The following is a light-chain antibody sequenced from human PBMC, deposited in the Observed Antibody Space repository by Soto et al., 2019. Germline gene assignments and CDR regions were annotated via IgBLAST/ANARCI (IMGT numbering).Light chain of an antibody. CDR2: DAA. V-gene: IGKV3-11*01. Sequence: TALTQSPATLSLSPGERATLSCRASQSIGYYLAWYQQKPGQAPRLLIYDAANSATGIPARFSGSGSGTDFTLTISSLEPEDSAVYYCQQRNDWAFGQGTKVEIK. CDR1: QSIGYY. CDR3: QQRNDWA. J-gene: IGKJ1*01.